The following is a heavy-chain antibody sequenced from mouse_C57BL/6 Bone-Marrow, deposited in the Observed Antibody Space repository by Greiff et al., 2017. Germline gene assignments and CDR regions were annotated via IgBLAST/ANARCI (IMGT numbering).Heavy chain of an antibody. CDR2: IDPETGGT. V-gene: IGHV1-15*01. CDR3: LIDYYGSSQFFYAMDY. Sequence: VQLQQSGAELVRPGASVTLSCKASGYTFTDYEMHWVKQTPVHGLEWIGAIDPETGGTAYNQKFKGKAILTADKSSSTAYMELRSLTSEDSAVYYCLIDYYGSSQFFYAMDYWGQGTSVTVSS. J-gene: IGHJ4*01. D-gene: IGHD1-1*01. CDR1: GYTFTDYE.